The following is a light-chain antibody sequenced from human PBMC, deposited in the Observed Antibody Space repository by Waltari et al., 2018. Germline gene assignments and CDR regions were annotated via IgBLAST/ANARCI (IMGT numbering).Light chain of an antibody. V-gene: IGKV2-30*02. CDR3: GQGTHVPYT. Sequence: VVMTQSPLSLSVEPGQPASISCMSSQSLVHRNGNTYLSWYHQRPGQPPRRLIYEVSNQDSGVPDRFSGSGAGTYFTLKIARVEADDLGVYYCGQGTHVPYTFGQGTEVEIQ. CDR1: QSLVHRNGNTY. J-gene: IGKJ2*01. CDR2: EVS.